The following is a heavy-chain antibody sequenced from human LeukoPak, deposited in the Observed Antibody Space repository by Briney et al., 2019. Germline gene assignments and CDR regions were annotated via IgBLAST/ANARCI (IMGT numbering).Heavy chain of an antibody. Sequence: SETLSLTCTVSGGSFSNYYWSWIRQPPGKGLEWIGYIYYSGSTNYNPSLKSRATVSVDTSKNQFSLKLTSVTAADTAVYYCARVGHYYGSGTYYNARGTFDYWGQGTLVTVSS. CDR2: IYYSGST. CDR3: ARVGHYYGSGTYYNARGTFDY. D-gene: IGHD3-10*01. J-gene: IGHJ4*02. CDR1: GGSFSNYY. V-gene: IGHV4-59*01.